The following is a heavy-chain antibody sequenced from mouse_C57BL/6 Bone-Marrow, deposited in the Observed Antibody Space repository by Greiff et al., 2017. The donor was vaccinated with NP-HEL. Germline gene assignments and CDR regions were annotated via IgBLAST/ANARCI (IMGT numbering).Heavy chain of an antibody. CDR2: INPNNGGT. Sequence: VQLKQSGPELVKPGASVKMSCKASGYTFTDYNMHWVKQSHGKSLEWIGYINPNNGGTSYNQKFKGKATLTVNKSSSTAYMELRSLTSEDSAVYYCARDGSSPRYAMDYWGQGTSVTVSS. J-gene: IGHJ4*01. CDR3: ARDGSSPRYAMDY. D-gene: IGHD1-1*01. CDR1: GYTFTDYN. V-gene: IGHV1-22*01.